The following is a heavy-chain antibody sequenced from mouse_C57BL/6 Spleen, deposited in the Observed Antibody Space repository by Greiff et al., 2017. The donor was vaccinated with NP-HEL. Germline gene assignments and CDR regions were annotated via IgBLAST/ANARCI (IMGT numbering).Heavy chain of an antibody. J-gene: IGHJ3*01. Sequence: EVQRVESGGGLVKPGGSLKLSCAASGFTFSDYGMHWVRQAPEKGLEWVAYISSGSSTIYYADTVKGRFTISRDNAKNTLFLQMTSLRSEDTAMYYCARPYYGYDDGFAYWGQGTLVTVSA. CDR2: ISSGSSTI. CDR3: ARPYYGYDDGFAY. D-gene: IGHD2-9*01. CDR1: GFTFSDYG. V-gene: IGHV5-17*01.